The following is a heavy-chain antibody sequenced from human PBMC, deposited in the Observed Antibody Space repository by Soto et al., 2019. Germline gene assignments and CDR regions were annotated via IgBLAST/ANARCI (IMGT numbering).Heavy chain of an antibody. J-gene: IGHJ4*02. Sequence: SVKVSCKASGGTFSSYAISWVRQAPGQGLEWMGGIIPIFGTANYAQKFQGRVTITADESTSTAYMELSSLRSEDTAVYYCARLYCSGGSCYYYFDYWGQGTLVTVSS. CDR3: ARLYCSGGSCYYYFDY. D-gene: IGHD2-15*01. CDR1: GGTFSSYA. V-gene: IGHV1-69*13. CDR2: IIPIFGTA.